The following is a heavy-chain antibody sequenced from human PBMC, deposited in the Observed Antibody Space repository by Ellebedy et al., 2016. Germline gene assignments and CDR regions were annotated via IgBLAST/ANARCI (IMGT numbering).Heavy chain of an antibody. D-gene: IGHD3-22*01. CDR1: GGSFSGYY. CDR3: ARAEAAYYYDSSGTWYFDL. CDR2: INHSGSS. V-gene: IGHV4-34*01. J-gene: IGHJ2*01. Sequence: SETLSLTCAVYGGSFSGYYWSWIRQPPGKGLEWIGEINHSGSSNYNPSLKSRVTISVDTSKNQFSLKLSSVTAADTAVYYCARAEAAYYYDSSGTWYFDLWGRGTLVTVSS.